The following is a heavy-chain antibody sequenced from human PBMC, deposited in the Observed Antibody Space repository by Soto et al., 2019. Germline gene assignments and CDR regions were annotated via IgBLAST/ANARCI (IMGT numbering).Heavy chain of an antibody. Sequence: EVQLLESGGGLVQPGGSLRLSCAASGFTFSTYAMNWVRQAPGNGLEWVSAISGGGGSIHYADSVKGRFTISRDNSKNTLCLQMNSLRDEDTAVYHCVKGYWKGDVWGQGTTVTVSS. CDR1: GFTFSTYA. V-gene: IGHV3-23*01. CDR2: ISGGGGSI. CDR3: VKGYWKGDV. J-gene: IGHJ6*02. D-gene: IGHD1-1*01.